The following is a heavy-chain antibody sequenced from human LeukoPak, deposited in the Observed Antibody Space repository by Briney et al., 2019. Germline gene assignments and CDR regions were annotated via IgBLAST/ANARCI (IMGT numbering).Heavy chain of an antibody. J-gene: IGHJ4*02. CDR3: ARDRGGPISS. CDR2: ISGDGGRA. V-gene: IGHV3-43*02. Sequence: PGGSLRLSCAASGFTFDGYTMHCVRQAPGKGLEWVSLISGDGGRAYYADSVKGRCTIFRDNSKNSLYLQMNSLRTEDSAFYYCARDRGGPISSWGQGTLVTVSS. CDR1: GFTFDGYT. D-gene: IGHD3-16*01.